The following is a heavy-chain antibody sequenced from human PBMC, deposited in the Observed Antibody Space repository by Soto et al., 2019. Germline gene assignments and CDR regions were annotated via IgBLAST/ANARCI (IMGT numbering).Heavy chain of an antibody. CDR3: ATWLLREHAFVI. D-gene: IGHD2-15*01. CDR2: FYLADGT. CDR1: GFIVNGKKY. V-gene: IGHV3-53*01. Sequence: DVQVVESGGGLIQPGGSLRLSCAGSGFIVNGKKYITWVRQAPGKGLDWVSGFYLADGTYYADSVKGRFTVSIDSSKNTVYLQMNNLSPEDTAVYYCATWLLREHAFVIWGLGTMVTVSS. J-gene: IGHJ3*02.